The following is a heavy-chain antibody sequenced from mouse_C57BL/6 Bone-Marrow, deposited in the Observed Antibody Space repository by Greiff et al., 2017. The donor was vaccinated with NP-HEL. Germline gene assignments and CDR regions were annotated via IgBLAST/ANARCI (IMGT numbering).Heavy chain of an antibody. V-gene: IGHV7-3*01. Sequence: EVKLQESGGGLVQPGGSLSLSCAASGFTFTDYYMSWVRQPPGKALEWLVFIRNKANGYTTEYSASVKGRFTISRDNSQSILYLQMNALRAEDSATYYCARAIYYDYADDPFYSMDYWGQGTSVTGSS. CDR2: IRNKANGYTT. CDR1: GFTFTDYY. CDR3: ARAIYYDYADDPFYSMDY. D-gene: IGHD2-4*01. J-gene: IGHJ4*01.